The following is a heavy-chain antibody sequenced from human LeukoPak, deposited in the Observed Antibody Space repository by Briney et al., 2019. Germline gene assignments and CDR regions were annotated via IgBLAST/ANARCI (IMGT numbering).Heavy chain of an antibody. CDR3: AKDYCSSTSCYNNYFDY. V-gene: IGHV3-30*02. D-gene: IGHD2-2*02. Sequence: SGGSLRLSCAASGFTFSSCGMHWVRQAPGKGLEWVAFIRYDGSNKYYADSVKGRFTISRDNSKNALYLQMNSLRAEDTAVYYCAKDYCSSTSCYNNYFDYWGQGTLVTVSS. J-gene: IGHJ4*02. CDR2: IRYDGSNK. CDR1: GFTFSSCG.